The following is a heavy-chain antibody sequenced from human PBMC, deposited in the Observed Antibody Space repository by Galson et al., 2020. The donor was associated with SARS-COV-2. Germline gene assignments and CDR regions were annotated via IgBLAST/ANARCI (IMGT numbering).Heavy chain of an antibody. CDR1: GGSISPFY. D-gene: IGHD2-8*01. CDR2: VYYSGDT. J-gene: IGHJ5*01. V-gene: IGHV4-59*01. Sequence: ETSETLSLTCTVSGGSISPFYWSWLRQPPGKGLEWIAYVYYSGDTYYNPSLKSRVTISLDTSRNLFSLKPRSVTAADAATYFCARSMSQNHAGWFDSWGQGTLVTVSS. CDR3: ARSMSQNHAGWFDS.